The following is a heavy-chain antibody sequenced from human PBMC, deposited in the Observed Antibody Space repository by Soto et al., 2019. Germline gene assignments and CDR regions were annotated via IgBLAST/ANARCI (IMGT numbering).Heavy chain of an antibody. CDR3: ARVMVRGVTVLGY. D-gene: IGHD3-10*01. CDR2: MNPNSGNT. CDR1: GYTFTSYD. J-gene: IGHJ4*02. Sequence: QVQLVXSXXXXKKXXASXKVSCKASGYTFTSYDINWVRQATGQGLEWMGWMNPNSGNTGYAQKFQGRVTMTRNTSISTAYMELSSLRSEDTAVYYCARVMVRGVTVLGYWGQGTLVTVSS. V-gene: IGHV1-8*01.